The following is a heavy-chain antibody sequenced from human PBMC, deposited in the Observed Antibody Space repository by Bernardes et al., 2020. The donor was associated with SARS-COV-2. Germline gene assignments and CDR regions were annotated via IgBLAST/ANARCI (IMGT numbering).Heavy chain of an antibody. D-gene: IGHD3-22*01. Sequence: GGSLRLSCAASGFTFSSYSMNWVRQAPGKGLEWVSSISSSSSYIYYADSVKGRFTISRDNAKNSLYLQMNSLRAEDTAVYYCASPRSEEYYDSRGFDYWGQGTLVTVSS. CDR2: ISSSSSYI. CDR3: ASPRSEEYYDSRGFDY. CDR1: GFTFSSYS. J-gene: IGHJ4*02. V-gene: IGHV3-21*01.